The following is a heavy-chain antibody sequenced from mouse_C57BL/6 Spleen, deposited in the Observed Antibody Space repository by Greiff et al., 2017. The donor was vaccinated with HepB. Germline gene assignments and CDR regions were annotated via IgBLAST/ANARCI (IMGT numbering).Heavy chain of an antibody. CDR1: GYTFTDYE. Sequence: VKLQESGAELVRPGASVTLSCKASGYTFTDYEMHWVKQTPVHGLEWIGAIDPETGGTAYNQKFKGKAILTADKSSSTAYMGLRSLTSEDSAVYYCTREVVTPWFAYWGQGTLVTVSA. CDR3: TREVVTPWFAY. J-gene: IGHJ3*01. V-gene: IGHV1-15*01. CDR2: IDPETGGT. D-gene: IGHD2-3*01.